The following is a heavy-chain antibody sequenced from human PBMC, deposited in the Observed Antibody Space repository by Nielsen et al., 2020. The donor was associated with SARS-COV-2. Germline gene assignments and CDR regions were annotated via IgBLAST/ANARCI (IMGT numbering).Heavy chain of an antibody. CDR1: GFTFRSYW. D-gene: IGHD1-26*01. J-gene: IGHJ4*02. CDR3: TKNWEDF. V-gene: IGHV3-48*02. Sequence: GESLKISCAASGFTFRSYWMHWVRQAPGKGLEWVSYISGDGSTTYYADSVKGRFTISRDNSKNSLFLQMDSLRDDDTATYYCTKNWEDFWGQGTLVTVSS. CDR2: ISGDGSTT.